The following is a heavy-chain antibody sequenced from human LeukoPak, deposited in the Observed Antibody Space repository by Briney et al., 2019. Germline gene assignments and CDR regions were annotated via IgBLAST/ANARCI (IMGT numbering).Heavy chain of an antibody. V-gene: IGHV1-69*13. J-gene: IGHJ5*02. CDR2: IIPIFGTA. Sequence: ASVKVSCKASGGTFSSYAISWVRQAPGQGLEWMGGIIPIFGTANYAQKFQGRVTITADESTSTAYMELSSLRSEDTAVYYCARENRFEGWFDPWGQGTLVTVSS. D-gene: IGHD2/OR15-2a*01. CDR3: ARENRFEGWFDP. CDR1: GGTFSSYA.